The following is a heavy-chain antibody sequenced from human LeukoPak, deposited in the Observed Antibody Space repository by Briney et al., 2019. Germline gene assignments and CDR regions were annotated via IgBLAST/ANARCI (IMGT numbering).Heavy chain of an antibody. CDR3: ARYQLLPRNWFDP. J-gene: IGHJ5*02. Sequence: AGESLKISCKGSGYSFTSYWIGWVRQMPGKGLEWMGIIYPGDSDTRYSPSFQGQVTISADKSISTAYLQWSSLKASDTAMYYCARYQLLPRNWFDPWGQGTLVTVSS. CDR1: GYSFTSYW. D-gene: IGHD2-2*01. CDR2: IYPGDSDT. V-gene: IGHV5-51*01.